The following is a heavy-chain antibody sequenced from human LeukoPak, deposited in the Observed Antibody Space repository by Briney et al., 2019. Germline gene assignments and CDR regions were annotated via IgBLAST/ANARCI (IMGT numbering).Heavy chain of an antibody. Sequence: PGGFLRLSCAASGFTFSSYWMHWVRQAPGKGLVWVSRIKSVGKTNYSDSVKGRYTISRDKAKNTVSLQMNSLRAEDTGVYYCARAPSEIGGYYPEYFRHWGQGTLVTVSS. CDR3: ARAPSEIGGYYPEYFRH. CDR2: IKSVGKT. D-gene: IGHD3-22*01. J-gene: IGHJ1*01. V-gene: IGHV3-74*01. CDR1: GFTFSSYW.